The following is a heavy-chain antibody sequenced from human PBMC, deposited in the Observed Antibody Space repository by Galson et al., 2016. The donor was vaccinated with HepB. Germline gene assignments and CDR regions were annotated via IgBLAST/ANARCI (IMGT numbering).Heavy chain of an antibody. CDR2: FRGETDSGTA. CDR1: GSTSNYAW. J-gene: IGHJ6*02. Sequence: SLRLSCAASGSTSNYAWMTWVRQAPGKGLEWIGRFRGETDSGTADYAALVEGRFTISGDDSKNMLYLQMNSLKTDDTGVYYCCTDRGGPLDVWGQGTTVIVSS. V-gene: IGHV3-15*01. CDR3: CTDRGGPLDV.